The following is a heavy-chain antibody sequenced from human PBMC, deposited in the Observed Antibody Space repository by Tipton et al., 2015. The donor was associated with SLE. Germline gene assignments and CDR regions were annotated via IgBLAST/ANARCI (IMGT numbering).Heavy chain of an antibody. D-gene: IGHD6-19*01. CDR3: AKTVAGAAYLFDL. V-gene: IGHV4-39*07. J-gene: IGHJ4*02. Sequence: TLSLTCTVSGGSISTSNYYWGWIRQPPGKGLEWIGTIYYSGSTYYNPSLKSRVTISVDTSKNQFSLKLSSVTAADTAVYYCAKTVAGAAYLFDLWGQGTLVTVSS. CDR2: IYYSGST. CDR1: GGSISTSNYY.